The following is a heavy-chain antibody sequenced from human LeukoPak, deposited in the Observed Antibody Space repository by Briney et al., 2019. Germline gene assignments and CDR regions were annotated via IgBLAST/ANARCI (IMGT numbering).Heavy chain of an antibody. CDR2: FYYSGST. CDR1: GGSISSYY. CDR3: ARGRRDGYNLEYFDK. Sequence: ETLSLTCTVSGGSISSYYWSWIRQPPGKGLQWIGSFYYSGSTYYNPSLKSRVTIYVDTSKNQFSLKLSSVTAADTAVYYCARGRRDGYNLEYFDKWGQGTLVTVSS. V-gene: IGHV4-59*05. J-gene: IGHJ4*02. D-gene: IGHD5-24*01.